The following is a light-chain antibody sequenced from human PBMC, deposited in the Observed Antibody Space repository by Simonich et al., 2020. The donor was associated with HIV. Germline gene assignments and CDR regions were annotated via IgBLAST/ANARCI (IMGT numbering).Light chain of an antibody. Sequence: EIVLTLSPATLSLSPGERATLFCRADQIVRSQLAWYQQKPGQDPRPLIYDASNRATGIPARFSGSGSGTDFTLTVSSLEPEDFAVYYCQQYGSSPLTFGGGTKVEIK. CDR3: QQYGSSPLT. CDR2: DAS. V-gene: IGKV3-11*01. CDR1: QIVRSQ. J-gene: IGKJ4*01.